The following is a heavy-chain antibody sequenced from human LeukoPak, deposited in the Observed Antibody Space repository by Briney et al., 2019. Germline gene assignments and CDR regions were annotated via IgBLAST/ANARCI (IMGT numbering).Heavy chain of an antibody. D-gene: IGHD3-22*01. CDR2: IYYSGST. J-gene: IGHJ5*02. CDR1: GGSISSYY. V-gene: IGHV4-59*08. Sequence: SETLSLTCTVSGGSISSYYWSWIRQPPGKGLEWIGYIYYSGSTNYNPSLKSRVTISVDTSKNQFSLKLSSVTAADTAVYYCARHGLTMIVGANWFDPWGQGTLVTVSS. CDR3: ARHGLTMIVGANWFDP.